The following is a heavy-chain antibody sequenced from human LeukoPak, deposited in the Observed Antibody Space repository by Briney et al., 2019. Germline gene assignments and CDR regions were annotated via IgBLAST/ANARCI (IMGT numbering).Heavy chain of an antibody. Sequence: PSETLSLTCTVSGGSISSYYWSWIRQPPGKGLEWIGYIYYSGSTNYNPSLKSRVTISVDTSKNQFSLKLSSVTAADTAVYYCARDRENWGEGAFDIWGQGTMVTVSS. CDR3: ARDRENWGEGAFDI. CDR2: IYYSGST. V-gene: IGHV4-59*01. D-gene: IGHD7-27*01. J-gene: IGHJ3*02. CDR1: GGSISSYY.